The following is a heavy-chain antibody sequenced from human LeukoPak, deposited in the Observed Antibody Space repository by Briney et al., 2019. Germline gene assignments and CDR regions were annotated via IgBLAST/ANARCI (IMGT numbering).Heavy chain of an antibody. CDR1: GYTFTSYN. D-gene: IGHD6-13*01. CDR2: INPNSGDT. J-gene: IGHJ6*03. CDR3: ARNSRLAYYYYMDV. Sequence: ASVKVSCKASGYTFTSYNIHWVRQAPGHGLELMGRINPNSGDTKYAQKFQGRVTMTGDTSISTAYMELSRLRSDDTAVYYCARNSRLAYYYYMDVWGKGTTVTVSS. V-gene: IGHV1-2*06.